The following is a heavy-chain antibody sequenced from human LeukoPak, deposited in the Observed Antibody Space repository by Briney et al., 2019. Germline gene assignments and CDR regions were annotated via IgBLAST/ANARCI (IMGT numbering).Heavy chain of an antibody. Sequence: PSETLSLTCTVSGGSISSGDYYWSWIRQPPGKGLEWIGYIYYSGSTYYNPSLKSRVTISVDTSKNQFSLELSSVTAADTAVYYCARVQKLQYLALYYYYMDVWGKGTTVTVSS. V-gene: IGHV4-30-4*08. CDR2: IYYSGST. CDR1: GGSISSGDYY. J-gene: IGHJ6*03. D-gene: IGHD4-11*01. CDR3: ARVQKLQYLALYYYYMDV.